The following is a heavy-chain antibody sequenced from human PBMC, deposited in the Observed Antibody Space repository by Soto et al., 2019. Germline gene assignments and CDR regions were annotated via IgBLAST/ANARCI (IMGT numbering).Heavy chain of an antibody. V-gene: IGHV1-8*01. CDR3: ARGFSGVREGEDYYYMDV. Sequence: ASVKVSCKASGGTFSSYDINWVRQATGQGLEWMGWMNPNSGNTGYAQKFQGRVTMTRNTSISTAYMELSSLRSEDTAVYYCARGFSGVREGEDYYYMDVWGKGTTVTVSS. D-gene: IGHD3-10*01. CDR1: GGTFSSYD. CDR2: MNPNSGNT. J-gene: IGHJ6*03.